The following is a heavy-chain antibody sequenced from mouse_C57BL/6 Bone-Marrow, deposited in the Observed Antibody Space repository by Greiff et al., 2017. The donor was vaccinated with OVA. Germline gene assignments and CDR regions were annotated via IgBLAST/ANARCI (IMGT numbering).Heavy chain of an antibody. J-gene: IGHJ1*03. Sequence: DVHLVESGGGLVQSGRSLRLSCATSGFTFSDFYMEWVRQAPGKGLEWIAASRNKANDYTTEYSASVKGRFIVSRDTSQSILYLQMNALRAEDTAIYYCARDGDYDLYFDVWGTGTTVTVSS. V-gene: IGHV7-1*01. CDR2: SRNKANDYTT. CDR1: GFTFSDFY. D-gene: IGHD2-4*01. CDR3: ARDGDYDLYFDV.